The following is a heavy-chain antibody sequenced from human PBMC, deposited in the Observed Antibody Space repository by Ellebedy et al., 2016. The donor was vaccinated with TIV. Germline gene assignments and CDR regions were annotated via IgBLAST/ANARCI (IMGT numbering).Heavy chain of an antibody. D-gene: IGHD6-25*01. CDR3: ARIRDTSDYNENEPFDI. J-gene: IGHJ3*02. CDR1: GYNFLGYW. V-gene: IGHV5-51*01. Sequence: GESLKISCQASGYNFLGYWIAWVRQKPGQGLEWMGIIYPGDSRTKYSPSFQGQFTMSADSSITTAYLQWSGLKASDTATYYCARIRDTSDYNENEPFDIWGQGTLVTVSS. CDR2: IYPGDSRT.